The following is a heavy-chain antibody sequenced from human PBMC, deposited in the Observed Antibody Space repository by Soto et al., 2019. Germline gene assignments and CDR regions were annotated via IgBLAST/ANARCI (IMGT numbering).Heavy chain of an antibody. J-gene: IGHJ4*02. CDR1: GFTFSSYA. CDR3: ARDGGGGAHLDY. Sequence: QVQLVESGGGVVQPGRSLRLSCAASGFTFSSYAMHWVRQAPGKGLEWVAVISYDGSNKYYADSVKGRFTISRDNSKNTVYLQMNSLRAEDTGVYYCARDGGGGAHLDYWGQGTLVTVSS. D-gene: IGHD2-15*01. V-gene: IGHV3-30-3*01. CDR2: ISYDGSNK.